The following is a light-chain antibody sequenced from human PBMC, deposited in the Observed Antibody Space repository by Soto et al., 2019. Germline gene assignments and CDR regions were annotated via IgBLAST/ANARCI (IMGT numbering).Light chain of an antibody. Sequence: DIQMTQSPSTLSASVGDTVTITCRASQSINKWLAWYQQKPGKAPTLLIYAASSLQSGVPSRFSGSGSETEFTLTITSLQPDDTATYFCQQYSTYLWTFGQGTKVDIK. J-gene: IGKJ1*01. V-gene: IGKV1-5*01. CDR1: QSINKW. CDR2: AAS. CDR3: QQYSTYLWT.